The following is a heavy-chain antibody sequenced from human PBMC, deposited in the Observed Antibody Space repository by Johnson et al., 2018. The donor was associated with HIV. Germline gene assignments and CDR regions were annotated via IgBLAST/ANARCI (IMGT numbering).Heavy chain of an antibody. D-gene: IGHD5-18*01. V-gene: IGHV3-43D*03. CDR1: GFTFDDYA. CDR3: ARESSAGEYSYGII. J-gene: IGHJ3*02. CDR2: ITWDGGST. Sequence: VQLVESGGVVVQPGGSLRLSCAASGFTFDDYAMHWVRQAPGKGLEWVSLITWDGGSTYYADSVKGRFTISRDNSKNTLYLQMNSLKAEDTAVYYCARESSAGEYSYGIIWGQGTMVTVSS.